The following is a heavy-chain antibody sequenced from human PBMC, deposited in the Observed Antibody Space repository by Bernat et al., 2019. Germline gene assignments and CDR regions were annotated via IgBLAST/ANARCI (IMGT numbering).Heavy chain of an antibody. CDR2: ISGSGGST. Sequence: EVQLLESGGGLVQPGGSLRLSCAASGFTFSSYAMSWVRQAPGKGLEWVSAISGSGGSTYYADSVKGRFTISRDNSKNTLYLQMNSVRAEDTAVYYCAKDRVYCSGGSCPLEWYFDLWGRGTLVTVSS. V-gene: IGHV3-23*01. D-gene: IGHD2-15*01. CDR1: GFTFSSYA. CDR3: AKDRVYCSGGSCPLEWYFDL. J-gene: IGHJ2*01.